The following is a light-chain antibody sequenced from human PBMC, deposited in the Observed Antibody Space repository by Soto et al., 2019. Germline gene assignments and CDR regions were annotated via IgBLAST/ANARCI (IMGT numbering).Light chain of an antibody. V-gene: IGKV1-9*01. Sequence: IQLTQSPSSLSASVGDRVTITCRASQGISSYLAWYQQKPGKAPKLLIYAASTLQSGVPSRFSGSESGTDFTLTISCLQSEDFATYYCQQYYSYPLTFGGGAKVDIK. CDR3: QQYYSYPLT. CDR2: AAS. J-gene: IGKJ4*01. CDR1: QGISSY.